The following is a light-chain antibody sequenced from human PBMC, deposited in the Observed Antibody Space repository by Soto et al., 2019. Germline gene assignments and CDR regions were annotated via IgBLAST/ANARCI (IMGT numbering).Light chain of an antibody. CDR1: SSNIGGNT. V-gene: IGLV1-44*01. CDR3: AAWDDRLNGPV. Sequence: VLTQPPSASGTPGQRVTISCSGSSSNIGGNTVNWYQQLPGTAPKLLIYGNNQRPSGVPDRFSGSKSATSASLATSGLQSEDEADYYCAAWDDRLNGPVFGTGTKVTVL. J-gene: IGLJ1*01. CDR2: GNN.